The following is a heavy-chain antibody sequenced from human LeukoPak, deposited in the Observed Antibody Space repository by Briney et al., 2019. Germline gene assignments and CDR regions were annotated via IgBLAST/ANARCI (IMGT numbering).Heavy chain of an antibody. J-gene: IGHJ3*02. CDR1: GFTFSSYS. CDR3: ARGTWDGDRTFDI. D-gene: IGHD5-24*01. Sequence: GGSLRLSCAASGFTFSSYSMNWVRQAPGKRLEWISYISGTSSIIYYTPSVKGRFTISRDNGKYSWYLQMNSLRDDDTAVYFCARGTWDGDRTFDIWGQGAMVTVSS. V-gene: IGHV3-48*02. CDR2: ISGTSSII.